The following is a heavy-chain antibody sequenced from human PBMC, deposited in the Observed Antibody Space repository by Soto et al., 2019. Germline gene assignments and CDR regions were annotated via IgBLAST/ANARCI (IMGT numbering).Heavy chain of an antibody. CDR2: IDGSGTAT. D-gene: IGHD4-4*01. J-gene: IGHJ4*02. Sequence: QVQLVESGGGLVRPGESLRLSCTASGFALVDYMSWIRQAPGRGLEWVSYIDGSGTATYYTDSVKGRFTVSRDHAENSLYLQMDSLTAEDTAVDYCARDYRNKGFDHWGLGTLVTVSS. V-gene: IGHV3-11*01. CDR1: GFALVDY. CDR3: ARDYRNKGFDH.